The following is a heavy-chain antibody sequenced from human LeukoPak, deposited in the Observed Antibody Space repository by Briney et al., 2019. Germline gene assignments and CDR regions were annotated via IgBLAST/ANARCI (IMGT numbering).Heavy chain of an antibody. Sequence: GGSLRLSCAASGFTFSSYAMSWVRQAPGKGLEWVSATSGSGGSTYYADSVKGRFTISRDNSKNTLHLQMNSLRAEDTAVYYCARPTYGSGSYVRYYYYYGMDVWGKGTTVTVSS. V-gene: IGHV3-23*01. CDR2: TSGSGGST. CDR3: ARPTYGSGSYVRYYYYYGMDV. J-gene: IGHJ6*04. CDR1: GFTFSSYA. D-gene: IGHD3-10*01.